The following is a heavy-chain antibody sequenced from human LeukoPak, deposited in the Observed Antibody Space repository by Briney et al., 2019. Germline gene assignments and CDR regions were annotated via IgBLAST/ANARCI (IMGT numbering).Heavy chain of an antibody. J-gene: IGHJ6*02. CDR2: ISGSGGTT. D-gene: IGHD2-15*01. Sequence: GGSLRLSCAASGFTFNIYALSWVRQAPGKGLEWVSVISGSGGTTYYADSVKGRFTISRDKSKNTLYLQMNSLRAEDTAVYYCAKERGGSSYYCGMNVWGQGTTVTVSS. CDR1: GFTFNIYA. CDR3: AKERGGSSYYCGMNV. V-gene: IGHV3-23*01.